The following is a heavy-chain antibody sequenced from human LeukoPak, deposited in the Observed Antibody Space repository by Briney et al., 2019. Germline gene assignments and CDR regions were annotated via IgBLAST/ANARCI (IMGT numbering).Heavy chain of an antibody. CDR3: ARETRGAFDY. CDR1: GFTFSSYQ. Sequence: PGGSLRLSCAGSGFTFSSYQMHWVRQAPGKGLEWVSYIKNGGGTIFYADSVKGRFTISRDDAKKSLYLQMNTLRAEDTAIYYCARETRGAFDYWGQGTLVTVSS. J-gene: IGHJ4*02. CDR2: IKNGGGTI. D-gene: IGHD4/OR15-4a*01. V-gene: IGHV3-48*03.